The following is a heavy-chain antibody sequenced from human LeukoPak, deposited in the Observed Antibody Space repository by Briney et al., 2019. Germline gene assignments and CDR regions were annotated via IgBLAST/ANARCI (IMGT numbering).Heavy chain of an antibody. CDR2: INGDGSAT. V-gene: IGHV3-74*01. CDR3: ARGVRGIISYYYYYMDL. D-gene: IGHD3-10*01. Sequence: GGSLRLSCAASGSTLSRNWMHWVRQTPGKGLVWVSRINGDGSATTYADSVAGRFTISRDNAKNTICLQMTSLRAEDTAVYYCARGVRGIISYYYYYMDLWGKGTTVTVSS. CDR1: GSTLSRNW. J-gene: IGHJ6*03.